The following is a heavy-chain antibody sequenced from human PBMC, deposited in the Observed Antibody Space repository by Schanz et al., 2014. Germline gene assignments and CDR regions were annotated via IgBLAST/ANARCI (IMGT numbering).Heavy chain of an antibody. J-gene: IGHJ6*02. CDR1: GFTFSSYW. CDR3: ARPLGPNYYYYGLDV. V-gene: IGHV3-7*01. Sequence: EVQLVESGGGLVQPGGSLRLSCAASGFTFSSYWMSWVRQAPGEGLEWVANIKEDGSKKYYVDSVRGRFTISRDNAKNSLYLQMNSLRAEDTAVYYCARPLGPNYYYYGLDVWGQGTTVTVSS. CDR2: IKEDGSKK.